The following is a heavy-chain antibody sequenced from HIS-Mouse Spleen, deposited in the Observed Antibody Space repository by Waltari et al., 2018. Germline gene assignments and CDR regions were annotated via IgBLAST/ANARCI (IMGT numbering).Heavy chain of an antibody. J-gene: IGHJ2*01. Sequence: QVQLVQSGAEVKKPGASVKVSCKASGYTFTGYYMHWVRQAPGQGLEWMGWSNTNRGRTNHAQKLQGRFTMTRDTSISAAYMELSRLRSDDTAVYYCAREIPYSSSWYDWYFDLWGRGTLVTVSS. V-gene: IGHV1-2*02. CDR1: GYTFTGYY. CDR3: AREIPYSSSWYDWYFDL. D-gene: IGHD6-13*01. CDR2: SNTNRGRT.